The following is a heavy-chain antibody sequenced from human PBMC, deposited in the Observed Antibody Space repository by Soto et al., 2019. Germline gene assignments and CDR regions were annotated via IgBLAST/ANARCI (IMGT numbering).Heavy chain of an antibody. D-gene: IGHD5-12*01. CDR3: ARAYRRDGYNSGYFDY. V-gene: IGHV2-70*04. CDR1: GFSLSTSGMR. CDR2: IDWDDDK. J-gene: IGHJ4*02. Sequence: SGPTLVNPTQTLTLTCTFSGFSLSTSGMRVSWIRQPPGKALEWLARIDWDDDKFYSTSLKTRLTISKDTSKNQVVLTMTNMDPVDTATYYCARAYRRDGYNSGYFDYWGQGNMVTVSS.